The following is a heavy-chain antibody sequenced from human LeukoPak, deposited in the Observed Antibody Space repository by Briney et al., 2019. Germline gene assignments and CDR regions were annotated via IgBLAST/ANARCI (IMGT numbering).Heavy chain of an antibody. J-gene: IGHJ4*02. V-gene: IGHV4-59*01. Sequence: SGPGLVKPSETLSLTCTVSGGSISSYYWSWIRQPPGKGLEWIGYIYYSGSTNYNPSLKSRVTISVDTSKNQFSLKLSSVTAADTAVYYCARVVGANWDYYFDYWGQGTLVTVSS. CDR3: ARVVGANWDYYFDY. D-gene: IGHD1-26*01. CDR2: IYYSGST. CDR1: GGSISSYY.